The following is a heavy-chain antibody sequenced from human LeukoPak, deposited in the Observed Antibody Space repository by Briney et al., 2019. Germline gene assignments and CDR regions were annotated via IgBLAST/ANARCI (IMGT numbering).Heavy chain of an antibody. CDR3: AGGPRPGGFDP. CDR2: IKQDGSEK. V-gene: IGHV3-7*01. Sequence: GGSLRLSCAASGFTFSNAWMSWVRQAPGKGLERVANIKQDGSEKYYVDSVKGRFTISRDNAKNSLYLQMNSLRAEDTAVYYCAGGPRPGGFDPWGQGTLVTVSS. J-gene: IGHJ5*02. CDR1: GFTFSNAW. D-gene: IGHD1-26*01.